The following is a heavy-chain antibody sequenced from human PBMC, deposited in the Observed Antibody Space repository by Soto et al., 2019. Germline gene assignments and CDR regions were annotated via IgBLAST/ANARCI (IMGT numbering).Heavy chain of an antibody. V-gene: IGHV3-30-3*01. Sequence: LRLSCAASGFTFSSYAMHWVRQAPGKGLEWVAVISYDGSNKYYADSVKGRFTISRDNSKNTLYLQMNSLRAEDTAVYYCARDLSEYQLLWSTDVSGKRTTGTVSS. CDR3: ARDLSEYQLLWSTDV. CDR1: GFTFSSYA. D-gene: IGHD2-2*01. J-gene: IGHJ6*03. CDR2: ISYDGSNK.